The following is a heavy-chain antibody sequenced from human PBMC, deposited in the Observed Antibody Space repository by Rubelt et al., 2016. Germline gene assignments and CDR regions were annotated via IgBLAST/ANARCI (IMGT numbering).Heavy chain of an antibody. Sequence: WHSGSTNYNPSLKSRVTISLDKSKNQCSLKMTSVTAADTAVYYCARVIEAYHFGYFVGSAFDVWGQGTTVTVSS. CDR2: WHSGST. V-gene: IGHV4-4*02. D-gene: IGHD3-22*01. CDR3: ARVIEAYHFGYFVGSAFDV. J-gene: IGHJ3*01.